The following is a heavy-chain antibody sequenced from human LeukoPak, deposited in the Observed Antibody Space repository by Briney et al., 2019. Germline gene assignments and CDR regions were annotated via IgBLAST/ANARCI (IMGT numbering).Heavy chain of an antibody. V-gene: IGHV3-74*01. J-gene: IGHJ3*02. Sequence: GGSLILSCAATGFTFSSYWMHWVRQAPGKGLVWVSRINSDGSSTSYADSVKGRFTISRDNAKNTLYLQMNSLRAEDTAVYYCARDDSSGWYWGALDIWGQGTMVTVSS. CDR1: GFTFSSYW. D-gene: IGHD6-19*01. CDR2: INSDGSST. CDR3: ARDDSSGWYWGALDI.